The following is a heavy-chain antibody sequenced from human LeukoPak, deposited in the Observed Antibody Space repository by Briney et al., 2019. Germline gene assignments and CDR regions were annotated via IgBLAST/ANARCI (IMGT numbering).Heavy chain of an antibody. CDR2: IIPIFGTA. CDR3: ARSGSSRTTYYYYGMDV. D-gene: IGHD1-1*01. V-gene: IGHV1-69*13. CDR1: GGTFISYA. Sequence: ASVKVSCKASGGTFISYAISWVRQAPGQGLEWMGGIIPIFGTANYAQKFQGRVTITADESTSTAYMELSSLRSEDTAVYYCARSGSSRTTYYYYGMDVWGQGTTVTVSS. J-gene: IGHJ6*02.